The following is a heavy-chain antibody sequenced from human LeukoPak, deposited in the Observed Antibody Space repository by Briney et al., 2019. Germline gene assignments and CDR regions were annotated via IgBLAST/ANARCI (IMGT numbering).Heavy chain of an antibody. V-gene: IGHV3-7*01. J-gene: IGHJ4*02. CDR1: GFTFSDYW. CDR2: IKQDGSQR. D-gene: IGHD6-6*01. CDR3: ARRGGSSSRRSPIDY. Sequence: QPGGSLRLSCTASGFTFSDYWMTWVRQAPGKGPEWVANIKQDGSQRYYVDSVRGRFTISRDNAKNSLFLQMNGLRAEDTAEYYCARRGGSSSRRSPIDYWGQGTLVTVSS.